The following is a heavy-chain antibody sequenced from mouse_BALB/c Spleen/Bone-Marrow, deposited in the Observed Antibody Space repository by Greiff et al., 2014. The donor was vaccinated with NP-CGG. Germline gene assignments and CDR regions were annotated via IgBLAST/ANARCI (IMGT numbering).Heavy chain of an antibody. CDR1: GFSFSRYS. V-gene: IGHV2-6-4*01. D-gene: IGHD1-1*01. Sequence: VMLVESGPGLVAPSQSLSITCTVSGFSFSRYSIHWVRQPPGEGLEWLGVIWGGGNTDYNSALKARLSSSKDNSKSQVFLKMNSLQTDDTAMYYCARFITTGTMDYWGQGTSVTVSS. CDR2: IWGGGNT. CDR3: ARFITTGTMDY. J-gene: IGHJ4*01.